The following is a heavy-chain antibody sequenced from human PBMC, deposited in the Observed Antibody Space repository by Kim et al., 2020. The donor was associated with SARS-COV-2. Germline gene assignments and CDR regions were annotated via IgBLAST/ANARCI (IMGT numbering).Heavy chain of an antibody. V-gene: IGHV1-18*04. J-gene: IGHJ6*02. CDR2: ISAYNCNT. Sequence: SVKVSCKASGYTFTSYGISLVRQAPGQVLEWMGWISAYNCNTNYSQKLQGRVTMTTDTSTSSAYMDLRSLRSDDTAVYYCARDLLEWLLTYPYYYYGMDVWGQGTTVTVSS. CDR1: GYTFTSYG. CDR3: ARDLLEWLLTYPYYYYGMDV. D-gene: IGHD3-3*01.